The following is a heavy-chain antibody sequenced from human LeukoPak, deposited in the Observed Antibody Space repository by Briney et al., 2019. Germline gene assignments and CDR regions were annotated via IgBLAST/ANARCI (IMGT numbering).Heavy chain of an antibody. Sequence: GASVKVSCKASGYTFTSYGISWVRQATGQGLEWMGWMNPNSGNTGYAHKFQGRVTMTRNTSITTAHMELSSLTSEDTAVYYCARRNYGDPRWFDPWGQGTLVIVSS. CDR1: GYTFTSYG. CDR3: ARRNYGDPRWFDP. CDR2: MNPNSGNT. D-gene: IGHD4-17*01. J-gene: IGHJ5*02. V-gene: IGHV1-8*02.